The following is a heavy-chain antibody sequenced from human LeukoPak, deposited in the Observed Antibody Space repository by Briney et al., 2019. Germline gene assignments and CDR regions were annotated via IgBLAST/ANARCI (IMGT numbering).Heavy chain of an antibody. Sequence: PGGSLRLSCAASGFTVSSNYMSWVRQAPGKGLEWVSVIYSGGTTNHADSVKGRFTVSRDNSKNTLYLKMNSLRAEDTAVYFCARGSSRAFDYWGQGTLVTVSS. CDR3: ARGSSRAFDY. CDR2: IYSGGTT. D-gene: IGHD2-2*01. CDR1: GFTVSSNY. J-gene: IGHJ4*02. V-gene: IGHV3-53*01.